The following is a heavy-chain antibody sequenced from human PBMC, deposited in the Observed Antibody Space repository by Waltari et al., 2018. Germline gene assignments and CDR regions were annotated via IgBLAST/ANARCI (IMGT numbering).Heavy chain of an antibody. CDR1: GYSISSGYY. CDR2: IYHSGST. D-gene: IGHD3-16*01. Sequence: QVQLQESGPGLVKPSETLSLTCAVSGYSISSGYYWGWIRQPPGRGLEWIGSIYHSGSTYDTPSLKSRFTISVATSKTQFSLKLSSVTAADTAVYYCASGWGDGAFDIWGPGTMVTVSS. CDR3: ASGWGDGAFDI. V-gene: IGHV4-38-2*01. J-gene: IGHJ3*02.